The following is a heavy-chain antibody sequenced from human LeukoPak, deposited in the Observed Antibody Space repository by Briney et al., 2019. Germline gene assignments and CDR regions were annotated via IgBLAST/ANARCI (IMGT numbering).Heavy chain of an antibody. CDR2: IYHSGST. CDR3: ASVRGYSSDWYASGFDP. Sequence: SETLSLTCTVSGGSVRSGDYYWTWIRQPPGKGLEWIGYIYHSGSTYYNPSLRSRVTISLDTSKNQFSLKLTSVTAADTAVYYCASVRGYSSDWYASGFDPWGQGTLVTVSS. CDR1: GGSVRSGDYY. D-gene: IGHD6-19*01. J-gene: IGHJ5*02. V-gene: IGHV4-30-4*01.